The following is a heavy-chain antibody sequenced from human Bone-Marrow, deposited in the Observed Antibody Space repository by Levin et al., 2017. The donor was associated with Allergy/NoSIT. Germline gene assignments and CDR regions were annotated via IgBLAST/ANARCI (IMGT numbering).Heavy chain of an antibody. V-gene: IGHV1-2*02. CDR1: GYTFHHF. CDR3: AREQNWFFDN. J-gene: IGHJ4*02. D-gene: IGHD3-9*01. Sequence: GASVKVSCEASGYTFHHFLHWVRQAPGQGLEWMGYIKPDTGATNYAQKFQGRVSLTSDMSITTAYMEVTGLRSDDTAVYYCAREQNWFFDNWGQGTLVTVSS. CDR2: IKPDTGAT.